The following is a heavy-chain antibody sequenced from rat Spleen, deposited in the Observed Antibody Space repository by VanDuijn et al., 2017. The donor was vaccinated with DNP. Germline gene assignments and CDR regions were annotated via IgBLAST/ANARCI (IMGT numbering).Heavy chain of an antibody. CDR3: AIGDYGSFQYALDV. CDR2: ISYEGIHT. J-gene: IGHJ4*01. V-gene: IGHV5-22*01. CDR1: GFTFSDYA. Sequence: EVQLVESGGGLVQPGRSLKVSCAASGFTFSDYAMAWVRQTPKKGLEWVASISYEGIHTYYEDSVKGRFAISRDNAESTLYLQMTSLGSEDTATYYCAIGDYGSFQYALDVWGQGSSVTVS. D-gene: IGHD1-6*01.